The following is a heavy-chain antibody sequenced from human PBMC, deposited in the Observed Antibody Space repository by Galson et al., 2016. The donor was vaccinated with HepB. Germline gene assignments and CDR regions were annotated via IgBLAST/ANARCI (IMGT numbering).Heavy chain of an antibody. J-gene: IGHJ5*02. V-gene: IGHV4-30-2*01. Sequence: TLSLTCGVSNGSISSGRHPWSWIRQPPGKGLEWTGYIYHSGSAYYSPSLRSRVTMSVDKSKNQFSLKVTSVTAEDTAMYYCARGGALGWFDPWGQGILVSVSS. CDR3: ARGGALGWFDP. CDR1: NGSISSGRHP. CDR2: IYHSGSA.